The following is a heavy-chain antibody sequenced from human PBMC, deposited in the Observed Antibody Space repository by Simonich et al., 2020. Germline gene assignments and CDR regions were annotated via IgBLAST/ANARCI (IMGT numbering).Heavy chain of an antibody. CDR3: ARDYSNYDAFDI. J-gene: IGHJ3*02. V-gene: IGHV3-74*01. CDR1: GFTFSSYW. Sequence: EVQLVESGGGLVQPGGSLRLSCAASGFTFSSYWMHWVRQAPGKGLVWCSRSKSDGSSTSYADSVKGRFTISRDNAKNTLYLQMNSLRAEDTAVYYCARDYSNYDAFDIWGQGTMVTVSS. D-gene: IGHD4-4*01. CDR2: SKSDGSST.